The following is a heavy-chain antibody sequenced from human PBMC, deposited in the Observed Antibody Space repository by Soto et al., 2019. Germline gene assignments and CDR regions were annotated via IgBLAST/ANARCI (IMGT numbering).Heavy chain of an antibody. Sequence: PGGSLRLSCAASGFSVSSNYVSWVRQAPGKGLEWVSLIDSGGSTYYADSVKGRFTIYRDNSKNTLYLQMNSLRAEDTAVYYCARASYYYDGSGYPSYFDYWGQGTLVTVSS. CDR2: IDSGGST. CDR1: GFSVSSNY. J-gene: IGHJ4*02. D-gene: IGHD3-22*01. V-gene: IGHV3-53*01. CDR3: ARASYYYDGSGYPSYFDY.